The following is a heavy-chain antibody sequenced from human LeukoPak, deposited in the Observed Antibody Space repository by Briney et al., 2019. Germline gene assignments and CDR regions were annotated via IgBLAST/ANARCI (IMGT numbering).Heavy chain of an antibody. CDR3: ARRGGSGRSFDY. Sequence: SETLSLTCTVSGGSISSSNYYWGWIRQPPGKGLEWIGSIYYSGSTYYNPSLKSRVTISVDTSKNQFSLNLSSVPASDTAVYYCARRGGSGRSFDYWGQGILVTVSS. J-gene: IGHJ4*02. CDR2: IYYSGST. V-gene: IGHV4-39*01. D-gene: IGHD3-10*01. CDR1: GGSISSSNYY.